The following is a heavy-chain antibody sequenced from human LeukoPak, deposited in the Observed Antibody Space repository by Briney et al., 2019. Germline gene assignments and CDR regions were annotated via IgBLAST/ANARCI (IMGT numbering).Heavy chain of an antibody. Sequence: PGRSLRLSCAASGFTFSSYAMHWVRQAPGKGLEWVAVIWSDTTNKYYADSVKGRFTISRDNSKNTLYLQMNSLRAEDTAVYYCAIRNSGRYFDWPPATSPFDYWGQGTLVTVSS. CDR1: GFTFSSYA. CDR2: IWSDTTNK. CDR3: AIRNSGRYFDWPPATSPFDY. J-gene: IGHJ4*02. V-gene: IGHV3-33*01. D-gene: IGHD3-9*01.